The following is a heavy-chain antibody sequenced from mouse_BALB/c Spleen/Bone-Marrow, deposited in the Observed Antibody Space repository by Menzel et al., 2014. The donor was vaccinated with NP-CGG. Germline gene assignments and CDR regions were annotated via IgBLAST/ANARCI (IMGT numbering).Heavy chain of an antibody. CDR1: GFNIKDTY. CDR2: IDPANGNT. J-gene: IGHJ2*01. V-gene: IGHV14-3*02. CDR3: ARSYGSSPFDY. Sequence: VQLQQPGAELVKPGASVKLSCTASGFNIKDTYMHWVKQRPEQGLEWIGRIDPANGNTKYDPKFQGKATITADTSSNTACLQLSSLTSEDTAVYYCARSYGSSPFDYWGQGTTLTVSS. D-gene: IGHD1-1*01.